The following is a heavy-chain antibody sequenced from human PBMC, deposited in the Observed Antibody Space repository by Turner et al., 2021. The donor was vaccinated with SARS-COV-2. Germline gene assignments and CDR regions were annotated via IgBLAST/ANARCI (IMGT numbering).Heavy chain of an antibody. CDR3: AKGYSYAYYYGLDV. J-gene: IGHJ6*02. CDR2: ISYDGSNK. D-gene: IGHD5-18*01. Sequence: QVQLVESGGGVVQPGRSPRLSCAASGFTFSSYAMHWVRQAPGKGLEWVAVISYDGSNKYYADSVKGRFTISRDNSKNTLYLQMNSLRAEDTAVYYCAKGYSYAYYYGLDVWGQGTTVTVSS. V-gene: IGHV3-30*18. CDR1: GFTFSSYA.